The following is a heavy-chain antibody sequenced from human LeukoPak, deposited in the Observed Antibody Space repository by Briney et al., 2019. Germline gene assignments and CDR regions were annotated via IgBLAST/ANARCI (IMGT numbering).Heavy chain of an antibody. CDR1: GFTFSSYA. CDR2: ISSAGGST. Sequence: GGSLRLSCAASGFTFSSYAMSWVRQAPGKGLEWVSTISSAGGSTYYADSVKGRFTISRDNSKNTLYLQMDSLRADDTAVYYCAKVVLAAGCDYWGQGTLVTVSS. CDR3: AKVVLAAGCDY. V-gene: IGHV3-23*01. D-gene: IGHD6-13*01. J-gene: IGHJ4*02.